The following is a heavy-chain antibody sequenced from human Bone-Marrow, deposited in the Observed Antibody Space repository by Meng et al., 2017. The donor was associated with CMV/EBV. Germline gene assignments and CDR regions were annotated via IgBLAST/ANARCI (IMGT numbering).Heavy chain of an antibody. CDR3: ARLLRTPLVVVTATDYYYGLDV. D-gene: IGHD2-2*01. V-gene: IGHV3-21*01. Sequence: GESLKISCAASGFTFSGYSMNWVRQAPGKGLEWVSSISTSSTYIYYADSVRGRFTISRDNAKNSLYLQMNSLRAEDTAVYYCARLLRTPLVVVTATDYYYGLDVWGQGTTVTVYS. CDR2: ISTSSTYI. CDR1: GFTFSGYS. J-gene: IGHJ6*02.